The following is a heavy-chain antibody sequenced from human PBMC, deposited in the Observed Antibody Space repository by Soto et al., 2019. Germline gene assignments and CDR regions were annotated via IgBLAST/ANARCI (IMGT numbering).Heavy chain of an antibody. Sequence: GGSLRLSCAASGFTFSSYAMHWVRQAPGKGLEWVAVISYDGSNKYYADSVKGRFTISRDNSKNTLYLQMNSLRAEDTAVYYCARPDPPYDSSGYYQFAPFDPNDAFDIWGQGTMVTVSS. D-gene: IGHD3-22*01. CDR3: ARPDPPYDSSGYYQFAPFDPNDAFDI. V-gene: IGHV3-30-3*01. CDR1: GFTFSSYA. CDR2: ISYDGSNK. J-gene: IGHJ3*02.